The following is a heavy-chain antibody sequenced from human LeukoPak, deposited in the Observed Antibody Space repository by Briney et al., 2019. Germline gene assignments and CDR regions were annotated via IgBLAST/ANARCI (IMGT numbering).Heavy chain of an antibody. Sequence: SETLSLTCAVYGGSFSGHYWSWIRQSPGKGLEWIAEIHYSGATNYNPSLKSRVTISGDTSKNQVFLRMTSVTAAGTALYYCARGILFDYYFDSWGQGTLVTVSS. V-gene: IGHV4-34*01. CDR1: GGSFSGHY. D-gene: IGHD3-9*01. CDR3: ARGILFDYYFDS. J-gene: IGHJ4*02. CDR2: IHYSGAT.